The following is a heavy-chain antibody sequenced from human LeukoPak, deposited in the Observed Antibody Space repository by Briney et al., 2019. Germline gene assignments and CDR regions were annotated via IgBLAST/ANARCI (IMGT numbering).Heavy chain of an antibody. CDR3: ARTYYYGSGSYYNPGH. CDR1: GSRFSTYW. CDR2: IYPGECDT. V-gene: IGHV5-51*01. D-gene: IGHD3-10*01. J-gene: IGHJ4*02. Sequence: GESLKISCKGSGSRFSTYWIGWGRQMPGKGLEGMGIIYPGECDTRYSPSFQGQVTISGEKYISKSLRQLRNLKASDTAMYYCARTYYYGSGSYYNPGHWGQGTLVTVSS.